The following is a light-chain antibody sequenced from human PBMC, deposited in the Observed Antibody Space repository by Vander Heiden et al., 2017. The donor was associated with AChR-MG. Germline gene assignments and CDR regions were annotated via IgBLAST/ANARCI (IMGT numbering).Light chain of an antibody. CDR1: QTLLYSSNNKNY. Sequence: DIVMTQSPDSLAVSLGGRATINCKSSQTLLYSSNNKNYLAWYQQKPGQPPKLLIYWASTRESGVPARFRGSGSGTDFTLTISSLQAEDVAVYYCQQYYSSPITFGGGTKVEIK. J-gene: IGKJ4*01. V-gene: IGKV4-1*01. CDR2: WAS. CDR3: QQYYSSPIT.